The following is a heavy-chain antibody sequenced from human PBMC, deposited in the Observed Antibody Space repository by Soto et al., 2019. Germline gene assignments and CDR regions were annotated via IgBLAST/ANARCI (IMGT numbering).Heavy chain of an antibody. Sequence: QVQLVQSGAEVKKPEASVKVSCKASGYTFTGYYMHWVRQAPGQGLEWMGWINPNSGGTNYAQKFQGRVTMTRDTSISTAYMELSRLRSDDTAVYYCARDSMTTVTTGGDWFDPWGQGTLVTVSS. CDR1: GYTFTGYY. D-gene: IGHD4-17*01. CDR3: ARDSMTTVTTGGDWFDP. J-gene: IGHJ5*02. CDR2: INPNSGGT. V-gene: IGHV1-2*02.